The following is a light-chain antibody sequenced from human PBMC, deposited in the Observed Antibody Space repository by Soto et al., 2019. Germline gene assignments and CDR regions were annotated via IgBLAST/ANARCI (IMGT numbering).Light chain of an antibody. J-gene: IGKJ4*01. CDR3: QQYCTSHPLT. Sequence: EVVLTQSPVTLSLSPGDRATLSCRASQTVASNFLAWYQHKPGQSPRLLIYGASTRATDIPHRFSGSGSAPEFTPTISRLQPEDSAVYYCQQYCTSHPLTFGGGTKVEIK. CDR1: QTVASNF. CDR2: GAS. V-gene: IGKV3-20*01.